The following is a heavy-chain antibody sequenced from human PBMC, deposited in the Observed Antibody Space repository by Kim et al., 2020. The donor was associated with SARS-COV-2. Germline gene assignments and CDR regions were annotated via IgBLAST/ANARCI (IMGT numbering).Heavy chain of an antibody. J-gene: IGHJ4*02. V-gene: IGHV4-39*01. CDR3: AGHFPGTAMQFLGLYPFEY. CDR2: VYYTGNT. Sequence: SETLSLTCTVYDGSISSRGYYWVWIRQPPGKGLEWMVSVYYTGNTYYTPSLKSRLTISVDTSKNQFSLKLNSVTAADTSVYYCAGHFPGTAMQFLGLYPFEYWGQGILVTVSS. CDR1: DGSISSRGYY. D-gene: IGHD2-2*01.